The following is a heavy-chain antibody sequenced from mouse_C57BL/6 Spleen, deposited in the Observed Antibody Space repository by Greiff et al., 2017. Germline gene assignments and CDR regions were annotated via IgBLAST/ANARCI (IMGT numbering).Heavy chain of an antibody. J-gene: IGHJ2*01. Sequence: VQLQQSGAELVKPGASVKISCKASGYAFSSYWMNWVKQRPGKGLEWIGQIYPGDGDTNYNGKFKGKATLTADKSSSTAYVQLSSLTSEDSAVYFCARRYYGYDAWYFDYWGQGTTLTVSS. V-gene: IGHV1-80*01. CDR3: ARRYYGYDAWYFDY. CDR2: IYPGDGDT. CDR1: GYAFSSYW. D-gene: IGHD2-2*01.